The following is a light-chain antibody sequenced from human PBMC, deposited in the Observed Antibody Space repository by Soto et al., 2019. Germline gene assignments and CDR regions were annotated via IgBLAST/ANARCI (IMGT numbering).Light chain of an antibody. J-gene: IGKJ2*01. V-gene: IGKV1-5*03. CDR2: KAS. Sequence: DIQVTQSPSTLSASVGDRVTITCRASQSISSWLAWYQQKPGTAPKLLIYKASTLESGVPSRFSGIGSGTEFTLSVSSLQPDDFATYYCQQYNDSFPYTFGQGTKVDIK. CDR1: QSISSW. CDR3: QQYNDSFPYT.